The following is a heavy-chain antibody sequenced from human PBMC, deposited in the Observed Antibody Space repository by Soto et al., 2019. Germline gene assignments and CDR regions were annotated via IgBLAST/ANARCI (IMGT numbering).Heavy chain of an antibody. CDR3: AGDRDSSLDY. V-gene: IGHV4-30-2*02. J-gene: IGHJ4*02. CDR1: GGSISSGGYS. CDR2: IYHSGST. Sequence: PSETLSLTCAVSGGSISSGGYSWSWIRQPPGKGLEWIGYIYHSGSTYYNPSLKSRVTISVDTSKNQFSLKLSSVTAADTAVYYCAGDRDSSLDYWGQGTLVTVSS. D-gene: IGHD3-22*01.